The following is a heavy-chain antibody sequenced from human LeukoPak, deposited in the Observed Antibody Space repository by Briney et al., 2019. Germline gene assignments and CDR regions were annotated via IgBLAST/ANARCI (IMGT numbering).Heavy chain of an antibody. CDR2: IRGSGGST. CDR1: GFIFSNYA. J-gene: IGHJ4*02. CDR3: AKDAPVNIVVVPAANS. D-gene: IGHD2-2*01. Sequence: GGSLRLSCAASGFIFSNYAMNWVRQAPGKGLEWLSVIRGSGGSTYYADSVKGRFTISRDNSKNTLYLQMNSLRAEDTAVYYCAKDAPVNIVVVPAANSWGQGTLVTVSS. V-gene: IGHV3-23*01.